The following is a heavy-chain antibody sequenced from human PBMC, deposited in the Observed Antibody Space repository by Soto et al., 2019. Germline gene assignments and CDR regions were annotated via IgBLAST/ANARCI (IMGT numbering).Heavy chain of an antibody. V-gene: IGHV3-21*01. Sequence: GGSLRLSCAASGFTFSSYSMNWVRQAPGKGLEWVSSISSSSSYIYYADSVKGRFTISRDNAKNSLYLQMNSLRAEDTAVYYCARALRRVSYYYGMDVWGQGTKVTVYS. CDR2: ISSSSSYI. D-gene: IGHD6-6*01. CDR3: ARALRRVSYYYGMDV. J-gene: IGHJ6*02. CDR1: GFTFSSYS.